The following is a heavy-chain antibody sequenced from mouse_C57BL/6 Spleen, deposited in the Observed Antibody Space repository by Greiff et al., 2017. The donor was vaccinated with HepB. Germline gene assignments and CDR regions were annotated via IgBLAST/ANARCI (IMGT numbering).Heavy chain of an antibody. CDR1: GYTFTSYW. V-gene: IGHV1-69*01. Sequence: QVQLQQPGAELVMPGASVKLSCKASGYTFTSYWMHWVKQRPGQGLEWIGEIDPSDSYTNYNQKFKGKSTLTVDKSSSTAYMQRSSLTSEDSAVSYCARGMTTVVARDYAMDYWGQGTAVTVSS. CDR3: ARGMTTVVARDYAMDY. CDR2: IDPSDSYT. J-gene: IGHJ4*01. D-gene: IGHD1-1*01.